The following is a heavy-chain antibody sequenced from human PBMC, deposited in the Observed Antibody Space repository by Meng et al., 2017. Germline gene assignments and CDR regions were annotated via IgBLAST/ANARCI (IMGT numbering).Heavy chain of an antibody. CDR2: ISSSGSTI. J-gene: IGHJ3*02. Sequence: GESLKISCAASGFTFSSYEMNWVRQAPGKGLEWVSYISSSGSTICYADSVKGRFTISRDNAKNSLYLQMNSLRAEDTAVYYCASKYYDSRRSRAFDIWGQGTMVTVSS. CDR3: ASKYYDSRRSRAFDI. V-gene: IGHV3-48*03. CDR1: GFTFSSYE. D-gene: IGHD3-22*01.